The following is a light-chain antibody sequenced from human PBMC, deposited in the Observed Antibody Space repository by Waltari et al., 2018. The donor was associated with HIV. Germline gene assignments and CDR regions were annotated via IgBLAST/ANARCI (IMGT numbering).Light chain of an antibody. J-gene: IGKJ2*01. CDR1: QSLKHTDVKTY. CDR3: MQSLHLLYT. Sequence: EIVMTQTPSSLSVTPGQPASFSCNSSQSLKHTDVKTYLYCYLQRPGQSPQVLIYEVSKRYAGVPDRFSGSGSGTHFTLKIARVEAEDVGSYYCMQSLHLLYTFGQGTKLEIK. V-gene: IGKV2D-29*02. CDR2: EVS.